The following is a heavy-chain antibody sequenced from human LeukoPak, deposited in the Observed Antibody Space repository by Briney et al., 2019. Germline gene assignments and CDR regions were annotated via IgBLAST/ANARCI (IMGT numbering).Heavy chain of an antibody. V-gene: IGHV3-21*01. D-gene: IGHD6-13*01. J-gene: IGHJ3*02. CDR2: ISSSSSYI. CDR3: ARAGSSSSWYVHFDI. CDR1: GFTFSSYS. Sequence: GGSLRLSCAASGFTFSSYSMNWVRQAPGKGLEWVSSISSSSSYIYYADSVKGRFTISRDNAKNSLYLQMNSLRAEDKAVYYCARAGSSSSWYVHFDIWGQGTMVTVSS.